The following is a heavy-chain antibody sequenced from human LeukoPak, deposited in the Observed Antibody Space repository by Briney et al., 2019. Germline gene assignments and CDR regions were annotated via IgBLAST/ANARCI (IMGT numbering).Heavy chain of an antibody. Sequence: SETLSLTCTVSGGSISTYYWSWIRQTPGKGLEWIGYVYYTGSTNSNPSLKSRVTISVDTSKNQFSLKLTSVTSADTAVYYCARGRYCSGGGCLDYWGQGTLVTVSS. V-gene: IGHV4-59*01. CDR1: GGSISTYY. D-gene: IGHD2-15*01. CDR3: ARGRYCSGGGCLDY. CDR2: VYYTGST. J-gene: IGHJ4*02.